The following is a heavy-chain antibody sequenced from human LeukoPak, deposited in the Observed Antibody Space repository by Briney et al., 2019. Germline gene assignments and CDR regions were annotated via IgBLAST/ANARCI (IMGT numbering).Heavy chain of an antibody. D-gene: IGHD3-22*01. Sequence: ASVKVSCKASGYTFTGYYMHWVRQAPGQGLEWMGWINPNSGGTNYAQKLQGRVTMTTDTSTSTAYMELRSLRSDDTAVYYCARFPHSYDSSGYYYEAFDIWGQGTMVTVSS. CDR1: GYTFTGYY. CDR3: ARFPHSYDSSGYYYEAFDI. CDR2: INPNSGGT. J-gene: IGHJ3*02. V-gene: IGHV1-2*02.